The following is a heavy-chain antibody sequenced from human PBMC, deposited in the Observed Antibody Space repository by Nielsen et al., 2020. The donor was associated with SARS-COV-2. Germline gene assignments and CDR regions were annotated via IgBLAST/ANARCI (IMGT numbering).Heavy chain of an antibody. D-gene: IGHD5-24*01. CDR2: IFYRGNT. V-gene: IGHV4-61*01. J-gene: IGHJ4*02. CDR3: VRIDMATFTVDY. CDR1: GGSISTGSHY. Sequence: SETLSLTCIVSGGSISTGSHYWSWIRQPPGKGLDWTGYIFYRGNTNYNPSLKSRVTISVKTSQNPFSLKVNSVTAADTAVYYCVRIDMATFTVDYWCRGTLFTVSS.